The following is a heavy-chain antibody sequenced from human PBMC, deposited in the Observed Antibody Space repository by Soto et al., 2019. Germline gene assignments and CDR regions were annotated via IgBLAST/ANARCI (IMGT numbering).Heavy chain of an antibody. D-gene: IGHD6-19*01. CDR3: ARDRGYIAVAGTPGGWFDP. CDR2: INPNSGGT. J-gene: IGHJ5*02. Sequence: QVQLVQSGAEVKKAGASVKVSCKASGYTFTGYYMHWVRQAPGQGLEWMGWINPNSGGTNYAQKFQGRVTMTRDTSISTAYMELSRLRSDDTAVYYCARDRGYIAVAGTPGGWFDPWGQGTLVTVSS. CDR1: GYTFTGYY. V-gene: IGHV1-2*02.